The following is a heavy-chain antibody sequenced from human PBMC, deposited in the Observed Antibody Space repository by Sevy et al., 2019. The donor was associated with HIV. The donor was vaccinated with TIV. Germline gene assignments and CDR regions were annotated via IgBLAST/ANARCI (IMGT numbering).Heavy chain of an antibody. V-gene: IGHV4-59*08. D-gene: IGHD6-13*01. Sequence: SETLSLTCTVSGGSISSYYWSWIRQPPGKGLEWIGYIYYSGSTNYNPSLKSRVTISVDTSKNQFSLKLSSVTAADTAVYYCARQGSSWYLVSDWGQGTLVTVSS. J-gene: IGHJ4*02. CDR2: IYYSGST. CDR3: ARQGSSWYLVSD. CDR1: GGSISSYY.